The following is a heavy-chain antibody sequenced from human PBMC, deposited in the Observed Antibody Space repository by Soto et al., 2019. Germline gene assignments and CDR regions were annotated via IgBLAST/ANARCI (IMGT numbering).Heavy chain of an antibody. CDR1: GYSFATHW. V-gene: IGHV5-51*01. J-gene: IGHJ4*02. CDR2: MYPGDSDT. CDR3: ARRGRELDNYDVLIGFDY. Sequence: VESLKISRKGSGYSFATHWIGWVRQMPGKGLEWMGIMYPGDSDTRYGPSFEGRVTISADKSINTAYLQWHSLEAADTAMYYCARRGRELDNYDVLIGFDYWCQGTLVTVSS. D-gene: IGHD3-9*01.